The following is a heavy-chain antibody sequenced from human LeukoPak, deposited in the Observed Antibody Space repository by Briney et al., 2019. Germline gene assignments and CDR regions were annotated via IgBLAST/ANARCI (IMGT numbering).Heavy chain of an antibody. CDR3: ATFMILDEGDFDI. CDR2: INPKSGGT. V-gene: IGHV1-2*06. J-gene: IGHJ3*02. D-gene: IGHD3-16*01. CDR1: GYTFTSYA. Sequence: ASVKVSCKASGYTFTSYAMHWVRQAPGQGLEWMGRINPKSGGTKSAQKFQDRVTMTRDTSIGTVYMELSRLRSDDTAVYYCATFMILDEGDFDIWGQGTMVIVSS.